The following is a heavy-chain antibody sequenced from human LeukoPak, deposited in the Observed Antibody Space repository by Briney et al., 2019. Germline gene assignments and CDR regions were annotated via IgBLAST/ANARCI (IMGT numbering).Heavy chain of an antibody. CDR2: IKQDGSEK. CDR3: ARDRRGYSFF. J-gene: IGHJ4*02. CDR1: GFTFSSDW. Sequence: GGSLRLSCAASGFTFSSDWMSWLRQAPGKRLERVANIKQDGSEKYYVDSVKGRFTISRDNAKSSLYLQMNSLRDEDTAVYHCARDRRGYSFFWGRGALVTVSS. D-gene: IGHD5-18*01. V-gene: IGHV3-7*01.